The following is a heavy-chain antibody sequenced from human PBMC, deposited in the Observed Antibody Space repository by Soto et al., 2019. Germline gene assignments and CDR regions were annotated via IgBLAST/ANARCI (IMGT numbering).Heavy chain of an antibody. CDR3: ARVGVTGGYTYGLED. J-gene: IGHJ4*02. CDR2: IIPVFGTG. CDR1: GGTFSSYA. V-gene: IGHV1-69*06. D-gene: IGHD5-18*01. Sequence: QVQLVQSGAEVKKPGSSVKVSCKASGGTFSSYAISWVRQAPGQGLEWMGGIIPVFGTGIYAQKFQGRVTITADKSTNTAYMELSSLRSEDTAVYFCARVGVTGGYTYGLEDWGQGTLVTVSS.